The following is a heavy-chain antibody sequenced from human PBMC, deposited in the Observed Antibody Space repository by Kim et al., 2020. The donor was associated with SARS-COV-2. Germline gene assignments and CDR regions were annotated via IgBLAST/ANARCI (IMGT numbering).Heavy chain of an antibody. J-gene: IGHJ6*02. CDR3: TREAAGYYGMDV. V-gene: IGHV3-49*02. D-gene: IGHD6-13*01. Sequence: EYAASVKGRFTISRDDSKSIAYLQMNSLKTEDTAVYYCTREAAGYYGMDVWGQGTTVTVSS.